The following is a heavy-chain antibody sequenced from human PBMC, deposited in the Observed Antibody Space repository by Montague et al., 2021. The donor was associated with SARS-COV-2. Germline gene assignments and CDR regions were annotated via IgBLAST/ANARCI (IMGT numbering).Heavy chain of an antibody. J-gene: IGHJ4*02. Sequence: SLRLFCAASGFTFSSYAMSWVRQAPGKGLEWVSAITGSGGGTYYAGSVKGRFTISKDNSKNMLYLQMNSLRAEDTAVYYCAKDQVYSGSYFADWGQGTLVTVSS. D-gene: IGHD1-26*01. CDR1: GFTFSSYA. V-gene: IGHV3-23*01. CDR3: AKDQVYSGSYFAD. CDR2: ITGSGGGT.